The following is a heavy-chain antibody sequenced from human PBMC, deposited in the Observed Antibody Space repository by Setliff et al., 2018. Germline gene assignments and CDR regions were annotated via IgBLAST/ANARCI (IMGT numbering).Heavy chain of an antibody. D-gene: IGHD1-26*01. V-gene: IGHV4-4*07. Sequence: SETLSLTCTVSGGSISNYYWSWIRQPAGKGLEWIGRIYTSGSTNYNPSLRSRVTMSVDTSKNQFSLKLSSVTAADTAVYYCARKGISALSGAFDMWGQGTMVTVS. CDR1: GGSISNYY. CDR3: ARKGISALSGAFDM. CDR2: IYTSGST. J-gene: IGHJ3*02.